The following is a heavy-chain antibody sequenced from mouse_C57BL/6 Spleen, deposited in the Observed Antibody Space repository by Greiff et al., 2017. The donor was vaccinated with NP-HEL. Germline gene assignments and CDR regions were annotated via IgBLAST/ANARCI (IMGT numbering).Heavy chain of an antibody. Sequence: EVQLQQSGPELVKPGASVKISCKASGYTFTDYYMNWVKQSHGKSLEWIGDLNPNNGGTSYNQKFKGKATLTVDKSSSTAYMELRSLTSEDSAVYYCARGYYDYDGGYFDVWGTGTTVTVSS. CDR1: GYTFTDYY. CDR3: ARGYYDYDGGYFDV. CDR2: LNPNNGGT. J-gene: IGHJ1*03. V-gene: IGHV1-26*01. D-gene: IGHD2-4*01.